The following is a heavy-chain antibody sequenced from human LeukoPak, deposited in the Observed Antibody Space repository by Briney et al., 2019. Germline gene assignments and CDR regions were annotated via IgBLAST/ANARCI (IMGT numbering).Heavy chain of an antibody. J-gene: IGHJ4*02. D-gene: IGHD4-23*01. CDR1: GGSISSGDYY. CDR2: IYYSGST. V-gene: IGHV4-30-4*01. CDR3: ARDLLNEGNHLDY. Sequence: SETLSLTCTVSGGSISSGDYYWSWIRQPPGKGLEWIGYIYYSGSTYYNPSLKSRVTISVDTSKNRFSLKLSSVTAADTAVYYCARDLLNEGNHLDYCGEGTLFSVSS.